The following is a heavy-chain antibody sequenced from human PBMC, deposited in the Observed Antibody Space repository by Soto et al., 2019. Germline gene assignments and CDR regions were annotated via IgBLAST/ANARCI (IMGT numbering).Heavy chain of an antibody. J-gene: IGHJ4*02. CDR1: GYSFTTYG. CDR2: ISPSSGYT. CDR3: AREMWTRSGPQNFFDY. V-gene: IGHV1-18*01. Sequence: VASVKVSCKASGYSFTTYGFCWVRQVPGQGLEWMGYISPSSGYTTYAPNLQDRVIMTTDSSTTTVYMELRSLRSDDTAVYYCAREMWTRSGPQNFFDYWGRGALVTVS. D-gene: IGHD6-25*01.